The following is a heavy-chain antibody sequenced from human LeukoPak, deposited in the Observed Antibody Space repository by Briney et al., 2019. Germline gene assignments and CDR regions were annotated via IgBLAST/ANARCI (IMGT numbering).Heavy chain of an antibody. D-gene: IGHD4-17*01. CDR1: GGSISSSSYY. CDR2: IYYSGST. J-gene: IGHJ3*02. CDR3: ARSGGDYALGAFDI. Sequence: SETLSLTCTVSGGSISSSSYYWGWIRQPPGKGLAWIGSIYYSGSTYYNPSLKSRVTISVDTSKNQFSLKLSSVTAADTAVYYCARSGGDYALGAFDIWGQGTMVTVSS. V-gene: IGHV4-39*07.